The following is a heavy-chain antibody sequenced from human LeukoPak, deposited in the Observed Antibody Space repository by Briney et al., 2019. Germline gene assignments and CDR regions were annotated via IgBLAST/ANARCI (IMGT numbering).Heavy chain of an antibody. J-gene: IGHJ3*02. CDR3: AKELGGSGRNAFDI. CDR1: GFTFDDYA. Sequence: GGSLRLSCAASGFTFDDYAMHWVRQAPGKGLEWVSGISWNSGSIGYADSVKGRFTISRDNAKNSLYLQMNSLRAEDMALYYCAKELGGSGRNAFDIWGQGTMVTVSS. CDR2: ISWNSGSI. V-gene: IGHV3-9*03. D-gene: IGHD3-16*01.